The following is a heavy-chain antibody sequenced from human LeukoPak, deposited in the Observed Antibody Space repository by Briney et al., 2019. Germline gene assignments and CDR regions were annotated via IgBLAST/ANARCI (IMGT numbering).Heavy chain of an antibody. CDR1: GFNFNNYW. Sequence: GGSLRLSCAASGFNFNNYWMSWVRQAPGEGLEWVSVIYSGGSTYYADSVKGRFTISRDNSKNTLYLQMNSLRAEDTAVYYCARDQFLGYWGQGTLVTVSS. CDR3: ARDQFLGY. D-gene: IGHD3-3*01. J-gene: IGHJ4*02. CDR2: IYSGGST. V-gene: IGHV3-53*01.